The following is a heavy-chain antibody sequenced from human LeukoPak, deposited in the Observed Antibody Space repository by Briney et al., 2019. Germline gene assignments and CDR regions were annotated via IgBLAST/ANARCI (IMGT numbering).Heavy chain of an antibody. CDR3: AKDTSLTGYYSGLDY. V-gene: IGHV3-30*02. J-gene: IGHJ4*02. D-gene: IGHD3-9*01. CDR1: GFTFSSSG. Sequence: GGSLRLSCAASGFTFSSSGMHWVRQAPGKGLEWVSFIPYDGTNKYYADSVKGRFTVSRDNSKNTLYLQMSSLTPEDTAVYYCAKDTSLTGYYSGLDYWGQGTLITVSS. CDR2: IPYDGTNK.